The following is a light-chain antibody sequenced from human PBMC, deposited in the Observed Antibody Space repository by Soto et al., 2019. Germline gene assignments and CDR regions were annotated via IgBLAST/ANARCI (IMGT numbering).Light chain of an antibody. CDR1: QAISSS. Sequence: DIQLTQSPSFLSASVGDRVTITCRASQAISSSLAWYQHNPGKAPKLLIYAASTLQNGVPSSFSGSGSGTEFTLTISRLQAEDFATYYCQHLNDYRYTFGQGTKVEIK. CDR3: QHLNDYRYT. J-gene: IGKJ2*01. V-gene: IGKV1-9*01. CDR2: AAS.